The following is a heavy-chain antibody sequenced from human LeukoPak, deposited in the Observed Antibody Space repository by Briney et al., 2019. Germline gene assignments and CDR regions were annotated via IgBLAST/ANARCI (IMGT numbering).Heavy chain of an antibody. V-gene: IGHV3-13*01. CDR1: GFTFSSYD. D-gene: IGHD3-9*01. CDR3: ARGDILTGYVDY. Sequence: PGGSLRLSCAASGFTFSSYDMHWVRQATGKGLEWVSAIGTAGDTYYPGSVKGRFTISRENAKNSLYPQMNSLRAGDTAVYYCARGDILTGYVDYWGQGTLVTVSS. CDR2: IGTAGDT. J-gene: IGHJ4*02.